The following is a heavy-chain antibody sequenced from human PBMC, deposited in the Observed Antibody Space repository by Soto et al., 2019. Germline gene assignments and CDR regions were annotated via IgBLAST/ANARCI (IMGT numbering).Heavy chain of an antibody. Sequence: PSETLSLTCAVYGGSFSGYYWSWIRQPPGKGLEWIGEINHSGSTNYNPSLKSRVTISVDTSKNQFSLKLSSVTAADTAVYYCASQLQLWWRAYWGQGTLVTVSS. CDR2: INHSGST. J-gene: IGHJ4*02. CDR1: GGSFSGYY. V-gene: IGHV4-34*01. D-gene: IGHD5-18*01. CDR3: ASQLQLWWRAY.